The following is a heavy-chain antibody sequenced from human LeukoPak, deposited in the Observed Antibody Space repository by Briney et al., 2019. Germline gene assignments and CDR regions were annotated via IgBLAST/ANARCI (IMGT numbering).Heavy chain of an antibody. D-gene: IGHD5-18*01. Sequence: PGGSLRLSCAASGFTFSSYSMNWVRQAPGKGLEWVSSISSSSSYIYYADSVKGRFTISRDNAKNSLYLQMNSPRAEDTAVYYCARRNNYSYGFSHAFDIWGQGTMVTVSS. J-gene: IGHJ3*02. V-gene: IGHV3-21*01. CDR2: ISSSSSYI. CDR1: GFTFSSYS. CDR3: ARRNNYSYGFSHAFDI.